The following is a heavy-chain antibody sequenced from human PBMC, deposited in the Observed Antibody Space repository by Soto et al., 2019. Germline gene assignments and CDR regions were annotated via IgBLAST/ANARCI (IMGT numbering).Heavy chain of an antibody. D-gene: IGHD2-2*03. CDR2: IYPGDPDT. J-gene: IGHJ5*02. CDR3: GSQGGYCSSTSCPNWFDP. V-gene: IGHV5-51*01. CDR1: GYSFTSYW. Sequence: GESLKISCKGSGYSFTSYWIGWVRQMPGKGLEWMGIIYPGDPDTRYSPSFQGQVTISADKSISTAYLRWSSLKASDTAMYYCGSQGGYCSSTSCPNWFDPWGQGTLVTVSS.